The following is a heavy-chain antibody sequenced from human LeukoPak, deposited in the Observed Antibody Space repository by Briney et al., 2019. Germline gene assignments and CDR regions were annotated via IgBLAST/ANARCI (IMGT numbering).Heavy chain of an antibody. CDR2: IYYSGST. CDR3: AGLYYAGSGTNDY. Sequence: SETLSLTCSVSGGSITSYCWSWIRQPPGKGLEWIGYIYYSGSTNYNPSLKSQVTISVDTSKNQFSLKLNSVTAADTAVYYCAGLYYAGSGTNDYWGQGILVTVSS. J-gene: IGHJ4*02. CDR1: GGSITSYC. D-gene: IGHD3-10*01. V-gene: IGHV4-59*08.